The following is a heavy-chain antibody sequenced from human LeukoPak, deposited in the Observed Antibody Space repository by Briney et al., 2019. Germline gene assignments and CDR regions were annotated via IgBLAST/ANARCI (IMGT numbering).Heavy chain of an antibody. J-gene: IGHJ4*02. V-gene: IGHV4-34*01. CDR1: GGSFSGYC. CDR3: ARTGDSGSKFDY. D-gene: IGHD3-10*01. CDR2: INHSGST. Sequence: SETLSLTCAVYGGSFSGYCWSWVRQPPGKGLEWIGEINHSGSTNYNPSLKSRVTISVDTSKNQFSLKPSSVTAADTAVYYCARTGDSGSKFDYWGQGTLVTVSS.